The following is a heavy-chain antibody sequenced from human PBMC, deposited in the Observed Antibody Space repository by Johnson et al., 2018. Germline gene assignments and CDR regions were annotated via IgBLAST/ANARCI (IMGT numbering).Heavy chain of an antibody. Sequence: VQLVQSGGGLVQPGRSLRLSCAASGFTFDDYAMHWVRQAPGQGLEWVSGISWNSGSIGYADSVKGRFTISRDNARDSLYLEMNGLRAEDTAMYYCARRRDCSNGVCYGMDVWGQGTTVTVSS. J-gene: IGHJ6*02. CDR2: ISWNSGSI. D-gene: IGHD2-8*01. CDR1: GFTFDDYA. V-gene: IGHV3-9*01. CDR3: ARRRDCSNGVCYGMDV.